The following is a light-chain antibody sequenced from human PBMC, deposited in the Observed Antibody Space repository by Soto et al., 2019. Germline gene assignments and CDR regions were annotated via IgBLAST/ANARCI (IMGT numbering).Light chain of an antibody. V-gene: IGLV2-11*01. J-gene: IGLJ1*01. CDR1: SSDVGGYKY. Sequence: QSVLTQPRSVSGSPGQSVTISCTGTSSDVGGYKYVSWYQQKPGKAPKLIIYGVSRWPSGVPNRFSGSKSGNRASLTISGLQAEDEGDYYCCSYADGQEVFGTGTKVTVL. CDR3: CSYADGQEV. CDR2: GVS.